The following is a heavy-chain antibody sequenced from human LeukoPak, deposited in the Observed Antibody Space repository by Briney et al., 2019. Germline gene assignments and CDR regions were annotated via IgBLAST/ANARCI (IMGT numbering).Heavy chain of an antibody. D-gene: IGHD5-12*01. Sequence: PGGSLRLSCEGSAFIFSGHWMNWVRQTPGKGLEWVASIKEDGSERQYVDSVKGRFSISRDNTKGSLFLQLNSLRAEDTAVYYCAPQQTYSPYNWFDPWGQGTLVTVSS. CDR3: APQQTYSPYNWFDP. J-gene: IGHJ5*02. CDR2: IKEDGSER. V-gene: IGHV3-7*03. CDR1: AFIFSGHW.